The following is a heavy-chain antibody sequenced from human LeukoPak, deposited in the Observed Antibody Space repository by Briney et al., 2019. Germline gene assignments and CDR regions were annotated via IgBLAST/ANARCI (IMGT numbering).Heavy chain of an antibody. V-gene: IGHV1-8*01. CDR1: GYIFTSHD. J-gene: IGHJ5*02. CDR3: ARALGSSTANWFDP. CDR2: MNPNSGNT. Sequence: ASVKVSCKTSGYIFTSHDINWVRQATGQGLEWMGWMNPNSGNTGYAQKFQGRVTITRNTSISTSYMELSSLRSEDTAVYYCARALGSSTANWFDPWGQGTLVTVSS. D-gene: IGHD2-2*01.